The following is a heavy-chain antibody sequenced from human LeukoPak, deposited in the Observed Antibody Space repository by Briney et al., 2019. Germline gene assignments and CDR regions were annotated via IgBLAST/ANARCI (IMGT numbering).Heavy chain of an antibody. CDR2: INPNSGGT. Sequence: ASVKVSCKASGYTFTGYYMHWVRQAPGQGLEWMGWINPNSGGTNYAQKFQGRATMTRDTSISTAYMELSRLRSDDTAVYYCARVYDDGAYFDYWGQGTLVTVSS. D-gene: IGHD1-1*01. V-gene: IGHV1-2*02. CDR1: GYTFTGYY. J-gene: IGHJ4*02. CDR3: ARVYDDGAYFDY.